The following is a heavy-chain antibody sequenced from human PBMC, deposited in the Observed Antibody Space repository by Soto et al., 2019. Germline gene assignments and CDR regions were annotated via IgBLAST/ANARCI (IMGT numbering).Heavy chain of an antibody. Sequence: SVKVSCKASGGTFSSYAISWVRQAPGQGLEWMGGIIPIFGTANYAQKFQGRVTVTGDTSINTVYMELSSLRSEDTAVYYCARRAETNGWNGFGADKYYFDFWGQGTLVTVSS. D-gene: IGHD1-1*01. V-gene: IGHV1-69*06. CDR3: ARRAETNGWNGFGADKYYFDF. J-gene: IGHJ4*02. CDR1: GGTFSSYA. CDR2: IIPIFGTA.